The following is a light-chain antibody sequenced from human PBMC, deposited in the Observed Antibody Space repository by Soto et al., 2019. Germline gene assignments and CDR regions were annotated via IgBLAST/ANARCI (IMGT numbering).Light chain of an antibody. CDR1: QSVSIY. CDR3: QHRSNWPPT. CDR2: DTS. Sequence: EIVLTQSPATLSLSPGERATLSCRASQSVSIYLAWYQQKPGQAPRLLIYDTSNRATGIPARFSSSVSGTDFTLTISSLEPEDFAIYYCQHRSNWPPTFGGGTKVEIK. V-gene: IGKV3-11*01. J-gene: IGKJ4*01.